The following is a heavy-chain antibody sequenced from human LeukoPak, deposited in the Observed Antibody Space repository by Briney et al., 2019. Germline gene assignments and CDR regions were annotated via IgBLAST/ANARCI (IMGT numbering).Heavy chain of an antibody. CDR2: ISSSSSYI. CDR3: ARSNYGGKRWFDP. D-gene: IGHD4-23*01. Sequence: GGSLRLSCAASGFTFSSYSMNWVRQAPGKGLEWVSSISSSSSYIYYADSVKGRFAISRDNAKNSLYLQMNSLRAEDTAVYYCARSNYGGKRWFDPWGQGTLVTVSS. CDR1: GFTFSSYS. J-gene: IGHJ5*02. V-gene: IGHV3-21*01.